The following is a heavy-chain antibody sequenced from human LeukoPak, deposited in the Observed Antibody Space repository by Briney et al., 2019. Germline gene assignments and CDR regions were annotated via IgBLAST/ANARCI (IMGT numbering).Heavy chain of an antibody. V-gene: IGHV4-59*11. D-gene: IGHD3-9*01. Sequence: SETLSLTRVVSGGSLSTHHWSWIRQSPGRGLEWIGYISDSGSTNYNPSLKSRVTISVDTSKNQFSLKLSSVTAADTAVYYCARWNDWAGYYFDYWGQGTLVTVSS. CDR3: ARWNDWAGYYFDY. CDR1: GGSLSTHH. CDR2: ISDSGST. J-gene: IGHJ4*02.